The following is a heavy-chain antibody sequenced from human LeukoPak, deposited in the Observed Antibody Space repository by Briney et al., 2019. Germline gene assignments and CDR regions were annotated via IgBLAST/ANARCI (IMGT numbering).Heavy chain of an antibody. CDR2: ISSSGSTI. J-gene: IGHJ4*02. D-gene: IGHD3-10*01. Sequence: PGGSLRLSCAASGFTFSSYEMNWVRQAPGKGLEWVSYISSSGSTIYYADSVKGRFTISRDNAKNSLYLQMNSMRAEDTAVYYCAREAITMVRGVFINQYYFDYWGQGILVTVSS. CDR1: GFTFSSYE. CDR3: AREAITMVRGVFINQYYFDY. V-gene: IGHV3-48*03.